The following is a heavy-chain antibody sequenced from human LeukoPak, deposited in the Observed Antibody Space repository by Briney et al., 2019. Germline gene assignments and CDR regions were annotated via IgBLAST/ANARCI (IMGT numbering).Heavy chain of an antibody. V-gene: IGHV3-9*03. CDR2: ISWNSGSI. D-gene: IGHD4-17*01. J-gene: IGHJ4*02. CDR3: AKDMASYGDFGY. CDR1: GFTFDDYA. Sequence: GGSLRLSCTASGFTFDDYAMHWVRQAPGKGLEWVSGISWNSGSIGYADSVKGRFTISRDNAKNSLYLQVNSLRAEDMALYYCAKDMASYGDFGYWGQGTLVTVSS.